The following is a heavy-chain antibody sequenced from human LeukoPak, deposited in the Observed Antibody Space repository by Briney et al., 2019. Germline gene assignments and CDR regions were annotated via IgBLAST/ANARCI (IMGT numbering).Heavy chain of an antibody. D-gene: IGHD3-22*01. J-gene: IGHJ4*02. CDR2: IWYDGSNK. CDR1: GFTFSSYG. V-gene: IGHV3-33*01. CDR3: ARGEDYYDSSGYYGY. Sequence: GGSLRLSCAASGFTFSSYGMHWVRQAPGKGLEWVAVIWYDGSNKYYADSVKGRFTISRDNSKNTLYLQMNSLRAEDTAVYYCARGEDYYDSSGYYGYWGQGTLVTVSS.